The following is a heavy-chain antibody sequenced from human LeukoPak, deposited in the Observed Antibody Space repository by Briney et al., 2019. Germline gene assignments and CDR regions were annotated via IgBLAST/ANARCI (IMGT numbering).Heavy chain of an antibody. CDR1: GFTFSSYS. D-gene: IGHD2-15*01. Sequence: GGSLRLSCAASGFTFSSYSMNWVRQAPGKGLEGVSSMSSSSSYICYADSVKGRFTISRDNAKNSLYLQMNSLRAEDTAVYDCARGREGYCSGGTCTNFAYWGQGTLVTVSS. CDR2: MSSSSSYI. CDR3: ARGREGYCSGGTCTNFAY. V-gene: IGHV3-21*01. J-gene: IGHJ4*02.